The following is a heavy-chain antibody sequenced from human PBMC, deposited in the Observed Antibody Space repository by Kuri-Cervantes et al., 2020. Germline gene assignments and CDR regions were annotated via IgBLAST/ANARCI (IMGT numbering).Heavy chain of an antibody. Sequence: GGSLRLSCAASGFTFSSYGMHWVRQAPGKGLEWVAVIWYDGSNKYYADSVKGRFTISRDNAKNSLYLQMNSLRAEDTAVYYCARDYDPMILWFGESYYYYGMDVWGQGTTVTVSS. CDR1: GFTFSSYG. J-gene: IGHJ6*02. D-gene: IGHD3-10*01. CDR3: ARDYDPMILWFGESYYYYGMDV. CDR2: IWYDGSNK. V-gene: IGHV3-33*01.